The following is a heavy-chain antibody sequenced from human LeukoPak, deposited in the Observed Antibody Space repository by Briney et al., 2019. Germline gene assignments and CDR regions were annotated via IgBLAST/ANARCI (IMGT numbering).Heavy chain of an antibody. D-gene: IGHD3-3*01. CDR1: GYTFTGYY. J-gene: IGHJ4*02. CDR3: ARGFLEWLSYSIYFDY. Sequence: ASVKVSCKASGYTFTGYYMHWVRQAPGQGLEWMGWINPNSGGTNYAQKFQGRATMTRDTSISTAYMELSRLRSDDTAVYYCARGFLEWLSYSIYFDYWGQGTLVTVSS. CDR2: INPNSGGT. V-gene: IGHV1-2*02.